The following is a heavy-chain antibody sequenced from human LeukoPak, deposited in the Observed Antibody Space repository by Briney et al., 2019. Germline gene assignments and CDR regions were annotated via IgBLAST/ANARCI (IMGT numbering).Heavy chain of an antibody. D-gene: IGHD2-15*01. V-gene: IGHV3-11*04. Sequence: GGSLRLSCAASGFTFSDYYMSWIRQAPGKGLEWVSYISSSGSTIYYADSVKGRFTISRDNAQNSLYLQMNSRRAEDKAVYYCARERKELMVVAAFDYWGQGTLVTVSS. J-gene: IGHJ4*02. CDR2: ISSSGSTI. CDR1: GFTFSDYY. CDR3: ARERKELMVVAAFDY.